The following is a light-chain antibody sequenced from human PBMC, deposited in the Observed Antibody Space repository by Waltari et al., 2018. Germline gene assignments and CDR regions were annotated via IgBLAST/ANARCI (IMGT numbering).Light chain of an antibody. Sequence: EIVLTQSPGTLSLSPGERATLPGRASQSVSSNYLPWYQQRPGQAPRLLIHGSSSRATGIPDGFRGSGSGTDLTLTISRLEPEDFAVYYCQQYGRSWNTFGQGTKLEIK. V-gene: IGKV3-20*01. CDR2: GSS. J-gene: IGKJ2*01. CDR3: QQYGRSWNT. CDR1: QSVSSNY.